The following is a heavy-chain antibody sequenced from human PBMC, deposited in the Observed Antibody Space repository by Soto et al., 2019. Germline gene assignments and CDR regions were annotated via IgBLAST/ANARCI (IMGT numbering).Heavy chain of an antibody. D-gene: IGHD6-6*01. J-gene: IGHJ4*02. Sequence: EVQLVASGGGLVQPGGSLRLSCAASGFTFSSYWMHWVRQAPGKGLVWVSRINSDGSSTTYADSVKGRFTISRDNAKNTLSLQMNSLRAEDTAVYYCARGGGIAARGFDYWGQGTLVTVSS. V-gene: IGHV3-74*01. CDR3: ARGGGIAARGFDY. CDR1: GFTFSSYW. CDR2: INSDGSST.